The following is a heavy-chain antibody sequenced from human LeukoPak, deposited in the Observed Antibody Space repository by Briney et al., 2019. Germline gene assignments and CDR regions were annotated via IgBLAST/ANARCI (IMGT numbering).Heavy chain of an antibody. J-gene: IGHJ4*02. CDR2: IESDGSKE. V-gene: IGHV3-30*02. D-gene: IGHD6-19*01. CDR1: GFSFACYD. Sequence: GGSLRLSCVASGFSFACYDIHWVRQAPGKGLEWVTFIESDGSKEYYADSVKGRFTISRDNSMNTVNVQMNSLRPEDTAVYYCAKEGSGWYYLDCWGQGTVVTVSA. CDR3: AKEGSGWYYLDC.